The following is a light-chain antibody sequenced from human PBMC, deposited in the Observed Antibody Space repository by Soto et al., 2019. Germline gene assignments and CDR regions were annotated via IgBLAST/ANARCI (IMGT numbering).Light chain of an antibody. J-gene: IGKJ3*01. CDR2: AAS. Sequence: DIQMTQSPSSLSASVGDRVTVTCRASQSISDFLNWYQQKPGEAPKLLIYAASSLQGGVPSRFSGSGSGTDFTLTISSLQPEDFATYFCQQSHSIPFTFGPGTTVDLK. CDR3: QQSHSIPFT. V-gene: IGKV1-39*01. CDR1: QSISDF.